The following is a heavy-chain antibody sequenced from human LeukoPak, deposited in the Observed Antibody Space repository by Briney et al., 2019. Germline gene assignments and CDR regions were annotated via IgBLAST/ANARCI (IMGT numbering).Heavy chain of an antibody. V-gene: IGHV1-8*01. Sequence: ASVKVSCKASGYTFTSYDINWVRQATGQGLEWMGWMNPNSGNTGYAQKFQGRVTMTRNTSISTAYMELSSLRSEDTAVYYCARRGLEKYGDYSVVYSFDYWGQGTLVTVSS. D-gene: IGHD4-17*01. J-gene: IGHJ4*02. CDR1: GYTFTSYD. CDR2: MNPNSGNT. CDR3: ARRGLEKYGDYSVVYSFDY.